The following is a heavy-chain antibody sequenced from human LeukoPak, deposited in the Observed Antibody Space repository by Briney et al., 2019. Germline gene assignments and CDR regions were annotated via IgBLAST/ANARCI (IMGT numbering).Heavy chain of an antibody. D-gene: IGHD6-19*01. CDR2: IYYSGST. CDR3: ARHGIAVAGYYYGMDV. CDR1: GGSISSSSYY. J-gene: IGHJ6*02. V-gene: IGHV4-39*01. Sequence: LETLSLTCTVSGGSISSSSYYWGWIRQPPGKGLEWIGSIYYSGSTYYNPSLKSRVTISVDTSKNQFSLKLSSVTAADTAVYYCARHGIAVAGYYYGMDVWGQGTTVTVSS.